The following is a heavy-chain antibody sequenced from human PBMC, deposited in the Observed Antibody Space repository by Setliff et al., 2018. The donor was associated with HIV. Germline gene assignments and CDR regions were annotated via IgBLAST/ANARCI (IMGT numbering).Heavy chain of an antibody. CDR3: ARSPLTTFWSGYTYYYYMDV. V-gene: IGHV4-59*01. Sequence: SETLSLTCTVSGGSISSYYWSWIRQPPGKGLEWIGYIYYSGSTNYNPSLKSRVTISVDTSKNQFSLKLNSVTAADTAVYYCARSPLTTFWSGYTYYYYMDVWGKGTTVTVSS. D-gene: IGHD3-3*01. CDR2: IYYSGST. J-gene: IGHJ6*03. CDR1: GGSISSYY.